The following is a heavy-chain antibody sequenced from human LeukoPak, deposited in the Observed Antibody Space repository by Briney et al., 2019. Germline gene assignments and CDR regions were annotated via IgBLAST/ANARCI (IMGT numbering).Heavy chain of an antibody. V-gene: IGHV3-43D*03. CDR3: AKDKGWRYYYYYMDV. Sequence: GGSLRLSCAASGFTFDDYAMHWVRQAPGKGLEWVSLISWDGGSTYYADSVKGRFTISRDNSKNSLYLQMNSLRAEDTALYYCAKDKGWRYYYYYMDVWGKGTTVTVSS. CDR1: GFTFDDYA. J-gene: IGHJ6*03. CDR2: ISWDGGST. D-gene: IGHD3-3*01.